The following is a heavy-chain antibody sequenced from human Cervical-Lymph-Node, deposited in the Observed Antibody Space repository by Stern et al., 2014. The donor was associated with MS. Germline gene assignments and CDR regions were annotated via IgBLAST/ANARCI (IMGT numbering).Heavy chain of an antibody. CDR1: EYTHNNYL. J-gene: IGHJ6*02. CDR3: AVRYCSGGRCYSFPSV. D-gene: IGHD2-15*01. V-gene: IGHV1-46*02. Sequence: QVQLVQSGSEVKKPGASVKVSCKASEYTHNNYLIHWVRQAPGKRPDWMGVINPSGATNYAQKVQDRVTMTTDASTSTFYMELSRLRSEDTAVYYCAVRYCSGGRCYSFPSVWGQGTTVIVSS. CDR2: INPSGAT.